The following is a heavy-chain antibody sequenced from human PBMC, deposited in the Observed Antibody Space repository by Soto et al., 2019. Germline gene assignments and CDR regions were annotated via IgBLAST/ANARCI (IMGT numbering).Heavy chain of an antibody. Sequence: NPSETLSLTCTVSGGSISSRDCYWSWIRQPPGKGLEWIGYVYYSGSTNYNPSLKSRATISVDTSKNQFSLNLGTVTAADTAFYYCASPTEYSSSYYFDFWGPGTLVTVSS. CDR3: ASPTEYSSSYYFDF. CDR2: VYYSGST. D-gene: IGHD6-6*01. CDR1: GGSISSRDCY. J-gene: IGHJ4*02. V-gene: IGHV4-30-4*01.